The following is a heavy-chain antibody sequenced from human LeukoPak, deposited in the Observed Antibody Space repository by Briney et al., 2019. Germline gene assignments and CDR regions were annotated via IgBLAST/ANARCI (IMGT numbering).Heavy chain of an antibody. Sequence: GGSVRLSCAASGFTFNNYIMTWARQAPGRGLEWVSYISSGSGTMYYADSVKGRFTISRDNAKKSLYLQMNSLRDEDTAVYYCARAVLGYSWVYDYWGQGTLVTVSS. V-gene: IGHV3-48*02. J-gene: IGHJ4*02. D-gene: IGHD5-18*01. CDR1: GFTFNNYI. CDR3: ARAVLGYSWVYDY. CDR2: ISSGSGTM.